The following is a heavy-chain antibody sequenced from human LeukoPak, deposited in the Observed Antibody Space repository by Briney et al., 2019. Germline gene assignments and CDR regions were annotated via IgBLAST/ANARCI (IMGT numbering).Heavy chain of an antibody. Sequence: GGSLRLSCAASGFTFSNYAMSWVRQAPGKGLEWVSSISGNGGNTYYADSVKGRFTISRHNAKNSLYLQMNSLRAEDTAVYYCARGTATAYYYYYYMDVWGKGTTVTISS. CDR3: ARGTATAYYYYYYMDV. CDR2: ISGNGGNT. V-gene: IGHV3-23*01. J-gene: IGHJ6*03. CDR1: GFTFSNYA. D-gene: IGHD1-26*01.